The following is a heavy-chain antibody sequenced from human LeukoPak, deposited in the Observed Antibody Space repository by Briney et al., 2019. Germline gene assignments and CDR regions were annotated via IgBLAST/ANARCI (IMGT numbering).Heavy chain of an antibody. J-gene: IGHJ4*02. CDR1: GGTFSSYA. D-gene: IGHD6-19*01. CDR3: ARSLPSQQWFGGVDY. V-gene: IGHV1-69*01. CDR2: IIPIFGTA. Sequence: SVKVSCNASGGTFSSYAISWVRQAPGQGLEWMGGIIPIFGTANYAQKFQGRVTITADESTSTAYMELSSLRSEDTAVYYCARSLPSQQWFGGVDYWGQGTLVTVSS.